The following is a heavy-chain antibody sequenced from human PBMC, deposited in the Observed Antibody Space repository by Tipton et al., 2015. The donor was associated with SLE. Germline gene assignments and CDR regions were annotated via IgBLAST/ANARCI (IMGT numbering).Heavy chain of an antibody. Sequence: TLSLTCAVSGYSISSGYYWGWVRQPPGKGLEWIGSIYHSGSTYYNPSLKSRVTISVDTSKNQFSLKLSSGTAADTAVYYCAKDPGVVPIHYMDVWGKGTTVTISS. CDR3: AKDPGVVPIHYMDV. CDR1: GYSISSGYY. D-gene: IGHD2-15*01. V-gene: IGHV4-38-2*02. CDR2: IYHSGST. J-gene: IGHJ6*03.